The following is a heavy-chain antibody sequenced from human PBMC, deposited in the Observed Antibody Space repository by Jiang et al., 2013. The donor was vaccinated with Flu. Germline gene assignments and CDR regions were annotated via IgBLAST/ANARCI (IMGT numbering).Heavy chain of an antibody. CDR2: ISGNGGDT. D-gene: IGHD5-18*01. CDR3: AKDPWGYKYYFDY. Sequence: VQLLESGGGLVQPGGSVRVSCAASGFTFSSHAIIWVRQAPGKGLEWVSAISGNGGDTYYADSVKGRFTISRDNSKNTVSLQMNSLRAEDTAVYYCAKDPWGYKYYFDYWGQGTLVTVSS. CDR1: GFTFSSHA. V-gene: IGHV3-23*01. J-gene: IGHJ4*02.